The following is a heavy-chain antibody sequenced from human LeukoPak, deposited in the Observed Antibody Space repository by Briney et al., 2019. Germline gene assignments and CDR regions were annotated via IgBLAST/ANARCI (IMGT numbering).Heavy chain of an antibody. D-gene: IGHD4-17*01. J-gene: IGHJ3*01. V-gene: IGHV1-58*01. CDR2: IIVGSGAT. CDR1: GFTFSTSA. CDR3: AAELYGVYTDCCTFHL. Sequence: TVKVSCKTSGFTFSTSAVQWVRQARGQRLEWIGWIIVGSGATNYAQSLQGRFTITRDMSTNTAYMELSSLGSEDSAVYYCAAELYGVYTDCCTFHLWGQGTLVTVSS.